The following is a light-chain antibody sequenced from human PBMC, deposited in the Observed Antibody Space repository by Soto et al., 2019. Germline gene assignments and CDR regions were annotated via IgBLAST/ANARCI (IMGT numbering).Light chain of an antibody. J-gene: IGKJ1*01. CDR2: GAS. CDR3: QQYNIWPRT. Sequence: EIVMTQSPATLSVSPGERATLSCRASQSFSSTLAWYQQNPGQAPRFLIYGASTRATGIPASFSGSGSGTEFTLTFSSLQSEDFAVYYCQQYNIWPRTFGQGTKV. V-gene: IGKV3-15*01. CDR1: QSFSST.